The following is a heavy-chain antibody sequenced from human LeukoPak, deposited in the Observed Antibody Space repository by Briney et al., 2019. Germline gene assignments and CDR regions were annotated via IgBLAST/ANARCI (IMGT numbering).Heavy chain of an antibody. J-gene: IGHJ4*02. CDR3: ARHVMHYYGSSGAPNPDY. V-gene: IGHV5-10-1*01. D-gene: IGHD3-22*01. CDR2: IDPSDSYT. Sequence: GESLKISCKGSGYSFTSYWISWVRQMPGKGLEWMGRIDPSDSYTNYSPSFQGHVTISADKSISTAYLQWSSLKASDTAMYYCARHVMHYYGSSGAPNPDYWGQGTLVTVSS. CDR1: GYSFTSYW.